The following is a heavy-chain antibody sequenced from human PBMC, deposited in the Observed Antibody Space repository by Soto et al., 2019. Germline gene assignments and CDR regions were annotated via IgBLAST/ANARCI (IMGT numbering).Heavy chain of an antibody. CDR1: GYSFTNYG. Sequence: ASVKVSCKASGYSFTNYGITWVRQAPGQGFEWMGWISAYNGDTNYAQKLQGRVTMTTDASTSTAYMELSSLRSEDTAVYYCARVYSSGWYSLDYWGQGTLVTVSS. CDR3: ARVYSSGWYSLDY. CDR2: ISAYNGDT. J-gene: IGHJ4*02. D-gene: IGHD6-19*01. V-gene: IGHV1-18*01.